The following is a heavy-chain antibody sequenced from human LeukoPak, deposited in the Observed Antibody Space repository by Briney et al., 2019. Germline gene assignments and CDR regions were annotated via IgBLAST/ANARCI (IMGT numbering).Heavy chain of an antibody. Sequence: PSETLSLTCAVYGGSFSGYYWSWTRQPPGKGLEWIGEINHSGSTNYNPSLKSRVTISVDTSKNQFSLKLSSVTAADTAVYYCARACYDSSGYYSPFDYWGQGTLVTVSS. D-gene: IGHD3-22*01. CDR3: ARACYDSSGYYSPFDY. CDR1: GGSFSGYY. J-gene: IGHJ4*02. CDR2: INHSGST. V-gene: IGHV4-34*01.